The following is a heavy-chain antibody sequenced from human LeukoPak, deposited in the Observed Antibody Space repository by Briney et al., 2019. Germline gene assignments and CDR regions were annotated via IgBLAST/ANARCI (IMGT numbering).Heavy chain of an antibody. CDR1: GFTFSSHW. Sequence: GGSLRLSCAASGFTFSSHWMSWVRQAPGKVLEWVAIIIQDGSEKYYVGSVKGRLTISRDNAKNSLYLQITSLRGEDTAVYYCASDNGESWGQETVVRVSS. CDR2: IIQDGSEK. CDR3: ASDNGES. J-gene: IGHJ4*02. D-gene: IGHD3-10*01. V-gene: IGHV3-7*01.